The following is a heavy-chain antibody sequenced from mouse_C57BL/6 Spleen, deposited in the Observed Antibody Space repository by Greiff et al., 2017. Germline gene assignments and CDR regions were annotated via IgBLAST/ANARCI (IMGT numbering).Heavy chain of an antibody. CDR3: ARTPLLVYAMDY. D-gene: IGHD1-2*01. J-gene: IGHJ4*01. V-gene: IGHV1-18*01. Sequence: VQLQQSGPELVKPGASVKIPCKASGYTFTDYNMDWVKQSHGKSLEWIGDINPNNGGTNYNQEFKGKATLTVDKSSSTAYMESRSLTSEDTAVYYYARTPLLVYAMDYWGQGTSVTVSS. CDR1: GYTFTDYN. CDR2: INPNNGGT.